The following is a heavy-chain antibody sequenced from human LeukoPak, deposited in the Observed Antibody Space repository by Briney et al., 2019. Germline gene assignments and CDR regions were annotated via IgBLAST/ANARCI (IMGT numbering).Heavy chain of an antibody. CDR3: AREVDVEYYYYYMDV. V-gene: IGHV3-7*01. CDR1: GFTFSSYS. CDR2: IKQDGSEK. Sequence: PGGSLRLSCAASGFTFSSYSMNWVRQAPGKGLEWVANIKQDGSEKYYVDSVKGRFTISRDNAKNSLYLQMNSLRAEDTAVYYCAREVDVEYYYYYMDVWGKGTTVTVSS. J-gene: IGHJ6*03. D-gene: IGHD2-2*03.